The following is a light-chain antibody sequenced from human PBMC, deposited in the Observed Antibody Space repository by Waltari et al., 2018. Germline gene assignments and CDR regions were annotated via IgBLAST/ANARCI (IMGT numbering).Light chain of an antibody. J-gene: IGKJ2*01. CDR3: QQYGSSPPYT. Sequence: DIVLTQSPGTLSLSARERATLSCRASQSVSSSYLAWYQQKPGQAPRLLIYGASSRATGLPDRFSGSGSGTDFTLTISRLEPEDFAVYYCQQYGSSPPYTFGQGTKLEIK. CDR1: QSVSSSY. CDR2: GAS. V-gene: IGKV3-20*01.